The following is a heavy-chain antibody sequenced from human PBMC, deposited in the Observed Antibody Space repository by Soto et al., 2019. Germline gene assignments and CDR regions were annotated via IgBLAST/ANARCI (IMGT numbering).Heavy chain of an antibody. CDR2: IYHSGST. V-gene: IGHV4-4*02. Sequence: SEALSLTCAVSSGSISSSNWWSWVRQPPGKGLEWIGEIYHSGSTNYNPSLKSRVTISVDKSKNQFSLKLSSVTAADTAVYYCARVSRCSSTSCYGFTEYYYYMDVWGKGTTVTVSS. D-gene: IGHD2-2*01. CDR1: SGSISSSNW. CDR3: ARVSRCSSTSCYGFTEYYYYMDV. J-gene: IGHJ6*03.